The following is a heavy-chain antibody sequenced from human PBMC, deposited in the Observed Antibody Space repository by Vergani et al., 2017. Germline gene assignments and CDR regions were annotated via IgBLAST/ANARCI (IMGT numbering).Heavy chain of an antibody. CDR1: GYTFTSYY. Sequence: QVQLVQSGAEVKKPGASVKVSCKASGYTFTSYYMHWVRQAPGQGLEWMGIINPSGGSTSYAQKFQGRVTMTRDTSTSTVYMELSSLRSEDTAVYYCARARTTVTTVYYYYMDVWGKGTTVTVSS. CDR3: ARARTTVTTVYYYYMDV. CDR2: INPSGGST. D-gene: IGHD4-17*01. J-gene: IGHJ6*03. V-gene: IGHV1-46*01.